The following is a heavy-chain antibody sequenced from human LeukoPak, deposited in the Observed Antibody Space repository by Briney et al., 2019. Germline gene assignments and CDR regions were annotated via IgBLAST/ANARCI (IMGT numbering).Heavy chain of an antibody. CDR3: ARDSEYSSTLGP. D-gene: IGHD6-6*01. CDR2: IYYSGST. Sequence: TSETLSLTCTVSGGSISSSSYYWGWIRQPPGKGLEWIGSIYYSGSTYYNPSLKSRVTISVDTSKNQFSLKLSSVTAADTAMYYCARDSEYSSTLGPWGQGTLVTVSS. CDR1: GGSISSSSYY. V-gene: IGHV4-39*02. J-gene: IGHJ5*02.